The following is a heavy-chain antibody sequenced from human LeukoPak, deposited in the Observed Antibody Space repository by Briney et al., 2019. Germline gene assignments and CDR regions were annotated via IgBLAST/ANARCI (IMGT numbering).Heavy chain of an antibody. D-gene: IGHD2-2*01. CDR1: GYTFTGYY. V-gene: IGHV1-2*02. CDR2: INPNSGGT. CDR3: ARDDPHLVRRYYYGMDV. J-gene: IGHJ6*02. Sequence: ASVKVSCKASGYTFTGYYMHWVRQAPGQGLEWMGWINPNSGGTNYAQKFQGRVTMTRDTSISTAYMELSRLRSEDTAVYYCARDDPHLVRRYYYGMDVWGQGTTVTVSS.